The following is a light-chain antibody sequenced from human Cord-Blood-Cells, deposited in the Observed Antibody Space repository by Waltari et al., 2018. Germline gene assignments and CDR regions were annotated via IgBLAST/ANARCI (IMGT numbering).Light chain of an antibody. CDR3: QQSYSTPYT. J-gene: IGKJ2*01. CDR2: AAS. Sequence: EIQMTQSASSLSASGGDRVTITCRASQRISSYLKWYQQKPGNALKLLIYAASSLQSGVPSRFSGSGAGTDFTLTISSLQPEDFATYYCQQSYSTPYTGGQGTKLEIK. CDR1: QRISSY. V-gene: IGKV1-39*01.